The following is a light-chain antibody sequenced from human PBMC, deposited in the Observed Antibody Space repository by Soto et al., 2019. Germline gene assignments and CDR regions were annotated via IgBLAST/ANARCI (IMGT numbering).Light chain of an antibody. J-gene: IGKJ1*01. CDR3: QQRSNWPWT. CDR1: QSVSSY. CDR2: DAS. Sequence: EIVLTQAPATLSLSPGERATLSCRARQSVSSYLAWYQQTPGQAPRLHIYDASNRATGIPARFSGSGSGTDVTLTISSLEPEDFAVYYCQQRSNWPWTFGQGTKVEVK. V-gene: IGKV3-11*01.